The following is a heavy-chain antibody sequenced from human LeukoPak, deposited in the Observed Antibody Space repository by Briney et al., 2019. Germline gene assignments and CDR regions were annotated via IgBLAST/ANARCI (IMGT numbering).Heavy chain of an antibody. CDR3: ARRYSGYDYYFDY. J-gene: IGHJ4*02. Sequence: GEPLKISCKGSGYSFTNYWIGWVRQMPGKGLEWMGIIYPGDSDTRYSPSFQGQVTISADKSINTAYLQWSSLKASDTAMYFCARRYSGYDYYFDYWGQGTLVTVSS. D-gene: IGHD5-12*01. V-gene: IGHV5-51*01. CDR2: IYPGDSDT. CDR1: GYSFTNYW.